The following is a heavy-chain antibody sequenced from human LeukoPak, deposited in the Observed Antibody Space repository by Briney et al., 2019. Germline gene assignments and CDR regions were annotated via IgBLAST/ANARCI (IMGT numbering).Heavy chain of an antibody. V-gene: IGHV3-23*01. CDR3: AQDRGATVTTFVN. D-gene: IGHD4-17*01. Sequence: GGSLRLSCAASGFTFSYYVMSWVRQAPAKGLEWGSGISASGGSRYYADSVKGRFTISRDNSKNTVYLQMNSLRVEDTAIYYCAQDRGATVTTFVNWGQGTLVTVSS. CDR1: GFTFSYYV. CDR2: ISASGGSR. J-gene: IGHJ4*02.